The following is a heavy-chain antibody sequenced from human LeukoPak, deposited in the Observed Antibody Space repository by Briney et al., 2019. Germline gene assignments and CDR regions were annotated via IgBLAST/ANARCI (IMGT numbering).Heavy chain of an antibody. J-gene: IGHJ4*02. Sequence: GGSLRLSCAVSGITLSNYGMSWVRQAPGKGLEWVAGISDSGGRTNYADSVKGRFTISRDISKNTLYLQMNSLRAEDTAVYYCAKRLGYYDSSEGYFDQWGQGTLVTVSS. CDR3: AKRLGYYDSSEGYFDQ. CDR1: GITLSNYG. D-gene: IGHD3-22*01. CDR2: ISDSGGRT. V-gene: IGHV3-23*01.